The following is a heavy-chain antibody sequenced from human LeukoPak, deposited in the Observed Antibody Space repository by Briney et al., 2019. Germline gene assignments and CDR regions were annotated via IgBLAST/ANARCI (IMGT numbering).Heavy chain of an antibody. V-gene: IGHV3-48*03. CDR1: GFTFSSYE. Sequence: PGGSLRLSCAASGFTFSSYEMNWVRQAPGKGLEWVSYISSSGSTIYYADSVKGRFTISRDNAKNSLYLQMNSLRAEDTAVYYCARTFSGTITMVRGVITHPWFDPWGQGTLVTVSS. J-gene: IGHJ5*02. CDR3: ARTFSGTITMVRGVITHPWFDP. CDR2: ISSSGSTI. D-gene: IGHD3-10*01.